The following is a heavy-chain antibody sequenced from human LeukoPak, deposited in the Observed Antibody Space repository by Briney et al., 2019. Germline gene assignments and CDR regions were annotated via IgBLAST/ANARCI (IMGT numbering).Heavy chain of an antibody. J-gene: IGHJ4*02. Sequence: PSETLSLTCTVSGGSISSSSYYWGWIRQPPGKGLEWIGSIYYSGSTYYNPSLKSRVTISVDTSKNQFSLKLSSVTAADTAVYYCARLGYDIQGYYFDYWGQGTLVTVSS. V-gene: IGHV4-39*01. CDR3: ARLGYDIQGYYFDY. D-gene: IGHD3-9*01. CDR2: IYYSGST. CDR1: GGSISSSSYY.